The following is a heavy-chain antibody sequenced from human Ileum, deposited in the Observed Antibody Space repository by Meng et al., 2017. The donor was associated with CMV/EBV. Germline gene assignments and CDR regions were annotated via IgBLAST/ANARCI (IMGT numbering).Heavy chain of an antibody. CDR1: GASTRQVVYY. CDR3: ASGSPQLGYV. V-gene: IGHV4-30-4*01. D-gene: IGHD1-1*01. Sequence: VPRLGRPLPTLSPTGTSAGASTRQVVYYWRWIRQPPGKGLEWIGYIYYSGRTYYNPSLKSRVTISADTSKNQFSLKLNSVTAADTAVYYCASGSPQLGYVWGQGTLVTVSS. CDR2: IYYSGRT. J-gene: IGHJ4*02.